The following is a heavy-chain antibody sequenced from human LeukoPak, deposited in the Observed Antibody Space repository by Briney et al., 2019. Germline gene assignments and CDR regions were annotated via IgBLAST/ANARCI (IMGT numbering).Heavy chain of an antibody. CDR1: GGTFSSYA. CDR3: ARGPMATIGSGDY. D-gene: IGHD5-24*01. V-gene: IGHV1-69*04. Sequence: SVKVSCKASGGTFSSYAISWVRQAPGQGLEWMGRIIPIFGIANYAQKFQGRVTITADKSTSTAYMELSSLRSEDTAMYYCARGPMATIGSGDYWGQGTLVTVSS. CDR2: IIPIFGIA. J-gene: IGHJ4*02.